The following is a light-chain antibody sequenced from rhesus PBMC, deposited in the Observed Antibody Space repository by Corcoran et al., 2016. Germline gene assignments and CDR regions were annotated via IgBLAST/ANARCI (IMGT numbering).Light chain of an antibody. CDR1: QDIDTY. V-gene: IGKV1-32*05. Sequence: DIQLTQSPSSLSASIGDRVTISCRASQDIDTYLNWYQQQPGRAPRLTFFYANLFQSGVPSMFTGSGSGTDFTLTISSLQPKYLATDYCQQYKIMYTFGQGTKVEIK. CDR3: QQYKIMYT. J-gene: IGKJ2*01. CDR2: YAN.